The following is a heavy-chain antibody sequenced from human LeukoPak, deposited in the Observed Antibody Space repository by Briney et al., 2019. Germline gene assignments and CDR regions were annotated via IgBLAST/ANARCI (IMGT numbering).Heavy chain of an antibody. V-gene: IGHV3-7*01. D-gene: IGHD4-23*01. CDR3: ARDRDDGGFEY. Sequence: GGALRLSCAASGFTFSKYWMSWVRQAPEKGLEWVANIKQDGRVKQYVDSMKGRFTISRDNAKNSLYLQMNSLRVEDTAVYYCARDRDDGGFEYWGQGTLVTVSS. J-gene: IGHJ4*02. CDR2: IKQDGRVK. CDR1: GFTFSKYW.